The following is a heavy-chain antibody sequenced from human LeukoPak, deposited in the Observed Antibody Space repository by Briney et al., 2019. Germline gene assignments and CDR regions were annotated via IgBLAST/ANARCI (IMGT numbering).Heavy chain of an antibody. CDR1: GFTFSSYA. CDR3: AKWGRDRKFIEIHYNKYGMDA. D-gene: IGHD2/OR15-2a*01. J-gene: IGHJ6*02. CDR2: ISPSGGST. Sequence: PGGSLRLSCAASGFTFSSYAMSWVRQAPGKGLEWVSVISPSGGSTYYADSVKGRFSISRGDSKNTLYLQMNNLRAEETAIYYCAKWGRDRKFIEIHYNKYGMDAWGQGTTVIVSS. V-gene: IGHV3-23*01.